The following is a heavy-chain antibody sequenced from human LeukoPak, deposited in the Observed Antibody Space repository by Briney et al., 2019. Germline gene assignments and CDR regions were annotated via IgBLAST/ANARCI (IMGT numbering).Heavy chain of an antibody. Sequence: PSETLSLTCTVSGGSISSYYWSWIRQPPGKGLEWIGYIYYSGSTNYNPSLKSRVTISVDTSKNQFSLKLSSVTAADTAVYYCARDGRLFADALDIWGQGTMVTVSS. CDR1: GGSISSYY. D-gene: IGHD3-22*01. V-gene: IGHV4-59*01. CDR3: ARDGRLFADALDI. CDR2: IYYSGST. J-gene: IGHJ3*02.